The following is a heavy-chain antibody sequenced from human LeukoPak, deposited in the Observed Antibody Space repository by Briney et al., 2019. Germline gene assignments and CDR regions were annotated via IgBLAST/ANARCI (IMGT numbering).Heavy chain of an antibody. CDR3: ARHDRLHYDSSGHACFDY. D-gene: IGHD3-22*01. V-gene: IGHV4-34*01. J-gene: IGHJ4*02. Sequence: SETLSLTCAVYGGSFSGYYWTWIRQPPGKGLEWIGEINHSGSTNYNPSLKSRVTISVDTSKNQFSLKLSSVTAADTAVYYCARHDRLHYDSSGHACFDYWGQGTLVTVSS. CDR2: INHSGST. CDR1: GGSFSGYY.